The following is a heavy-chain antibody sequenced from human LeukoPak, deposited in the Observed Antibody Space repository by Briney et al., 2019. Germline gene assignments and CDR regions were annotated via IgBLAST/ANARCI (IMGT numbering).Heavy chain of an antibody. CDR2: IPFDGSDE. Sequence: PGGSLRLSCEVSGFRLTTYGTHWVRQAPGKGLEWVAYIPFDGSDEYYVDSVKGRFSISRDNSKNTLYLQMNSLRAEDTAVYYCAIPGGIQLFADWGRGTLVTVSS. CDR1: GFRLTTYG. CDR3: AIPGGIQLFAD. J-gene: IGHJ4*02. D-gene: IGHD5-18*01. V-gene: IGHV3-30*02.